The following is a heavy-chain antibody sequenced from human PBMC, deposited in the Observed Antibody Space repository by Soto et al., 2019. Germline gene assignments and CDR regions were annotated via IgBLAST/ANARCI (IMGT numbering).Heavy chain of an antibody. V-gene: IGHV3-11*06. D-gene: IGHD6-19*01. CDR3: AAQWPRSPFGP. Sequence: GGSLRLSCAASGFTFSDYYMSWIRQAPGKGLEWVSYISSSSSYTNYADSVKGRFTISRDNAKNSLYLQMNSLRAEDTAAYYCAAQWPRSPFGPSGQGTLVTVSS. CDR1: GFTFSDYY. CDR2: ISSSSSYT. J-gene: IGHJ5*02.